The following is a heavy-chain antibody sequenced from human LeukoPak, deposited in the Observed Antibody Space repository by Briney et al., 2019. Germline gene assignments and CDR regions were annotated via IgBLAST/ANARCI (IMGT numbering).Heavy chain of an antibody. CDR3: ARRGIVVRDAFDI. CDR2: IYHSGST. V-gene: IGHV4-30-2*01. D-gene: IGHD2-2*01. CDR1: GGSISSGGYS. J-gene: IGHJ3*02. Sequence: KPSQTLSLTCAVSGGSISSGGYSWSWIRQPPGKGLEWIGYIYHSGSTYYNPSLKSRVTISVDRSKNQFSLKLRSVTAADTAVYYCARRGIVVRDAFDIWGQGTMVIVSS.